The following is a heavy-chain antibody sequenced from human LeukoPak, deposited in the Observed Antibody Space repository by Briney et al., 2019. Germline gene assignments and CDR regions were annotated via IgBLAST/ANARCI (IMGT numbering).Heavy chain of an antibody. D-gene: IGHD3-10*02. CDR3: AELGITMIGGV. J-gene: IGHJ6*04. Sequence: GGSLRLSCAASGFTFDDYTMHWVRQAPGKGLEWVSLISWDGGSKYYADSVKGRFTISRDNAKNSLYLQMNSLRAEDTAVYYCAELGITMIGGVWGKGTTVTISS. V-gene: IGHV3-43*01. CDR1: GFTFDDYT. CDR2: ISWDGGSK.